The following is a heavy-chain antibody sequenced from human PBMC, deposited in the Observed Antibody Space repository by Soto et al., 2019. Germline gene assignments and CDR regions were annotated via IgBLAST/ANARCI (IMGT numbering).Heavy chain of an antibody. D-gene: IGHD5-18*01. CDR2: IIPIFGTA. Sequence: ASVKVSCKASGGTFSSYAISWVRQAPGQGLEWMGGIIPIFGTANYAQKFQGRVTITADESTSTAYMELSSLRSEDTAVYYCARGASDTARYDYWGQGTLVTVSS. J-gene: IGHJ4*02. CDR1: GGTFSSYA. V-gene: IGHV1-69*13. CDR3: ARGASDTARYDY.